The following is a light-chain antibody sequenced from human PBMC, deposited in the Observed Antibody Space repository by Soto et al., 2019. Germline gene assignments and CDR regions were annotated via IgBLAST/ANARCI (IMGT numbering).Light chain of an antibody. CDR3: QQYKTYWT. CDR2: KAS. V-gene: IGKV1-5*03. CDR1: QGVSSW. Sequence: DIQMTQSPSTLSASVGDRVTITCRASQGVSSWLAWFQQKPGKAPKLLIYKASNLQSGVPSRFSGGGSGTEFTLTISSLQPDDFATYYCQQYKTYWTFGPGTKVDIK. J-gene: IGKJ1*01.